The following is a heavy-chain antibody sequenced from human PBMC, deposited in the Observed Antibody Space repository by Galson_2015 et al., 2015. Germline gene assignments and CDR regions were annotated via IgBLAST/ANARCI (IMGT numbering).Heavy chain of an antibody. D-gene: IGHD3-22*01. J-gene: IGHJ4*02. CDR2: IFPGDSDI. V-gene: IGHV5-51*01. Sequence: QSGAEVKKPGESLKISCKGSGYSFTSYWIGWVRQMPGKGLERMGIIFPGDSDIRYSPSFQGQVTISADKSITTAYLQWSSLKASDTAMYYCARASRPLYYYDTSGYHFDYWGQGTLVTVSS. CDR3: ARASRPLYYYDTSGYHFDY. CDR1: GYSFTSYW.